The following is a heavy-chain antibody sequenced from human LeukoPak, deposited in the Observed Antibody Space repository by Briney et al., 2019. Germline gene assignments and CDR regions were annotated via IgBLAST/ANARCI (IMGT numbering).Heavy chain of an antibody. D-gene: IGHD3-3*01. V-gene: IGHV1-18*04. CDR2: ISAYNGNT. CDR1: GNTFTKYY. CDR3: AGEYYDFWSGYLFDY. J-gene: IGHJ4*02. Sequence: ASVKVSCKASGNTFTKYYMHWVRQAPGQGLEWMGWISAYNGNTNYAQKLQGRVTMTTDTSTSTAYMELRSLRSDDTAVYYCAGEYYDFWSGYLFDYWGQGTLVTVSS.